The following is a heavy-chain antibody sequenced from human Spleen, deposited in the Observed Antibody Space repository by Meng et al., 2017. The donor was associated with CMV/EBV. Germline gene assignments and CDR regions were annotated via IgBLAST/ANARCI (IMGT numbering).Heavy chain of an antibody. D-gene: IGHD3-16*01. J-gene: IGHJ4*02. CDR1: GFIFSNAW. CDR3: TTDYGYGPDY. V-gene: IGHV3-15*01. CDR2: IKSKFDGGTT. Sequence: GGSLRLSCAASGFIFSNAWMSWVRQVPGKGLECVGRIKSKFDGGTTDYVAPVKGRFTISRDDSKSTLYLQMNSLKTEDTAVYYCTTDYGYGPDYWGQGTLVTVSS.